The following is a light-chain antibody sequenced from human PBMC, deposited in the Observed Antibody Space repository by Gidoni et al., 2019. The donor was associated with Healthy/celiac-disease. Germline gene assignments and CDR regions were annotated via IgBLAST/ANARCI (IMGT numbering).Light chain of an antibody. V-gene: IGKV3-15*01. CDR3: QHYSNWPWT. J-gene: IGKJ1*01. CDR2: GAS. CDR1: QSVSSN. Sequence: EIVMTQSPATLSVSPGERATLSCRASQSVSSNLAWYQQKPGQAPRLLIYGASTRATGIPARFSGSGSGTQFTLTISSLQSEDFALYYCQHYSNWPWTFGQGTKVELK.